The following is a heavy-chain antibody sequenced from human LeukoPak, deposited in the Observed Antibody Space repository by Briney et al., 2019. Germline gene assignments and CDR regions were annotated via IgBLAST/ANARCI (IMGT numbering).Heavy chain of an antibody. V-gene: IGHV3-23*01. CDR2: MSGSGGST. CDR3: ARGGYSSGLDY. CDR1: GFTFSIYG. Sequence: GGSLRLSCAASGFTFSIYGMSWVRQAPGRGLEWVSAMSGSGGSTYYADSVKGRFTISRDNSKNTLYLQMNSLRAEDTAVYYCARGGYSSGLDYWGQGTLVTVSS. J-gene: IGHJ4*02. D-gene: IGHD6-19*01.